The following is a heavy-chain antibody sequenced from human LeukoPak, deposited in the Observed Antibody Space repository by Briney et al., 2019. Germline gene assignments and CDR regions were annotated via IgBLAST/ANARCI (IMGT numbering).Heavy chain of an antibody. CDR2: INASGGNT. CDR1: GFTFNNFA. CDR3: ARDSKVGARYFFDF. D-gene: IGHD3-9*01. J-gene: IGHJ4*02. Sequence: PGGSLRLSCAVSGFTFNNFAMSWVRQAPGKGFEWVSDINASGGNTYYTESVKGRFTVSRDNSKNTLYLEMNTLRGGDTAVYYCARDSKVGARYFFDFWGQGARVTVSS. V-gene: IGHV3-23*01.